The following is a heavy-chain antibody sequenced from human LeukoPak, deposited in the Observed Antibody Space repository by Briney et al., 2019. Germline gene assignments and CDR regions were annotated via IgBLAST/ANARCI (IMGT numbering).Heavy chain of an antibody. D-gene: IGHD3-10*01. Sequence: GGSLRLSCAASGFTFSSYGMHWVRQAPGKGLEWVAVISYDGSNKYYADSVKGRFTISRENSKNTLHLQTNSLRAEDTAVYYCAKDHYYYGSGIYFMHYFDYWGQGTLVTVSS. CDR1: GFTFSSYG. CDR2: ISYDGSNK. J-gene: IGHJ4*02. V-gene: IGHV3-30*18. CDR3: AKDHYYYGSGIYFMHYFDY.